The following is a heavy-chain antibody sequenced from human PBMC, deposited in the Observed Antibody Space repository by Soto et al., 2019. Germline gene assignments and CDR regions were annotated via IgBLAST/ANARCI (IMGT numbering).Heavy chain of an antibody. J-gene: IGHJ5*02. D-gene: IGHD2-21*02. Sequence: QVQLVESGGGVVQRGGSLRLSCAASGFTFSSYSMNWVRQSPGKGLEWVAVISYDGNRIYYADSVKGRFTISRDNAKNTMFLQMSGLRPEDTAVYYCVRGLVVTAKGWFDLWGQGTQVTVSS. CDR3: VRGLVVTAKGWFDL. CDR1: GFTFSSYS. CDR2: ISYDGNRI. V-gene: IGHV3-30-3*02.